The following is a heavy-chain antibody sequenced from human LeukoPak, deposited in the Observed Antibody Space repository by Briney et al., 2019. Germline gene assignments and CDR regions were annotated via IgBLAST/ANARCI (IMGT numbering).Heavy chain of an antibody. CDR1: GFTVSSYG. J-gene: IGHJ4*02. D-gene: IGHD2-8*01. CDR2: VYSDGVT. V-gene: IGHV3-66*01. Sequence: GGSLRLSCAASGFTVSSYGMSWVRQAPGKGPEWVSLVYSDGVTRYADSVQGRFTISRDNAKNSLYLQMNSLRAEDTAVYYCARDRAYCTNGVCYYYFDYWGQGTLVTVSS. CDR3: ARDRAYCTNGVCYYYFDY.